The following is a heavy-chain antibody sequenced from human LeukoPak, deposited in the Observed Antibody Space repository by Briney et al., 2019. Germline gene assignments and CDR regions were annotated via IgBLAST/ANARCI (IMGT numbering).Heavy chain of an antibody. J-gene: IGHJ4*02. D-gene: IGHD6-13*01. V-gene: IGHV1-69*01. CDR3: ARDQTPGIAAAGSDY. Sequence: GASVKVSCKASGGTFSSYAISWVRQAPGQGLEWMGGIIRIFGTANYAQKLQGRVTITADESTSTAYMELSSLRSEDTAVYYCARDQTPGIAAAGSDYWGQGTLVTVSS. CDR2: IIRIFGTA. CDR1: GGTFSSYA.